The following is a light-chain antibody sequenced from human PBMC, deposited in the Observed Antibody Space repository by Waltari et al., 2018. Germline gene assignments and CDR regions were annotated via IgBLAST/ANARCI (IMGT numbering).Light chain of an antibody. CDR3: SSYTSSSTWV. Sequence: QSALTQPASVSGSPGQSITISCTGTSRDVGGYNYVPWYPQHPGKAPKLMIYDVSKRPSGVSNRFSGSKSGNTASLTISGLQAEDEADYYCSSYTSSSTWVFGGGTKLTVL. CDR2: DVS. J-gene: IGLJ3*02. V-gene: IGLV2-14*01. CDR1: SRDVGGYNY.